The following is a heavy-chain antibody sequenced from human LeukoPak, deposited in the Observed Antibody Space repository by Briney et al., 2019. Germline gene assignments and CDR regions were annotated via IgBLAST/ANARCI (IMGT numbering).Heavy chain of an antibody. V-gene: IGHV2-5*02. CDR2: IYRDDDK. CDR3: AHRRHTMELDY. CDR1: GFALSTSGAG. D-gene: IGHD3-10*01. J-gene: IGHJ4*02. Sequence: SGPTLAQPTQTLTLTCTFSGFALSTSGAGVDWIRQPPAKALEWLAFIYRDDDKRYSPSLKSRLTITKDTSKNQVVLTMTNMDPVDTATYYCAHRRHTMELDYWGQGTLVTVSS.